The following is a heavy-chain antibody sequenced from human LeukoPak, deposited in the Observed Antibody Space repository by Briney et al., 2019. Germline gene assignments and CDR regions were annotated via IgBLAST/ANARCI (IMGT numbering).Heavy chain of an antibody. CDR2: MKQDGSAK. Sequence: PGGSLRLSCVASGFTFSSYWMAWVRQAPGKGLEWVANMKQDGSAKHYADSVKGRFSISRDNPKKSVYLQMDSLRAEDTALYYCARDNVGALDYWGHGTLVTVSS. CDR3: ARDNVGALDY. CDR1: GFTFSSYW. D-gene: IGHD1-26*01. V-gene: IGHV3-7*01. J-gene: IGHJ4*01.